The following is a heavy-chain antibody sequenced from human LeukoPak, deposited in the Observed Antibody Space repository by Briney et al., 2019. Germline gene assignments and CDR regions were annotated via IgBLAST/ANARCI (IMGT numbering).Heavy chain of an antibody. CDR3: ARGTPYSYGRGYYFDY. Sequence: GGSLRLSCAASGFTFSSYWMSWVRQAPGKGLEWVANIKQDGSEKYYVDSVKGRFTISRDNAKNSLYLQVNSLRAEDTAVYYCARGTPYSYGRGYYFDYWGQGTLVTVSS. J-gene: IGHJ4*02. CDR1: GFTFSSYW. D-gene: IGHD5-18*01. V-gene: IGHV3-7*01. CDR2: IKQDGSEK.